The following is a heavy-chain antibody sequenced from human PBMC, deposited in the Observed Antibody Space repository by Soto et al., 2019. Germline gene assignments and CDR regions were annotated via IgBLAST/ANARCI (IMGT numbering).Heavy chain of an antibody. CDR1: GFGFSNYG. CDR2: ISASGDTT. CDR3: ATDPRGPDY. Sequence: VHLLESGGGLVQPGGSLKLSCATSGFGFSNYGMSWVRQAPGKGLEWVSGISASGDTTYYADPVTGRFTISGDNSKRTLYLQTNTLRAKATSIYYCATDPRGPDYWGQGTQVTVS. J-gene: IGHJ4*02. V-gene: IGHV3-23*01.